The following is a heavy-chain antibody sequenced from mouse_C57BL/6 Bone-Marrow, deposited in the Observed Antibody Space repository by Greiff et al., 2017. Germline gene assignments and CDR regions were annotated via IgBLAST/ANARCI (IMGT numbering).Heavy chain of an antibody. J-gene: IGHJ2*01. V-gene: IGHV5-4*03. CDR2: ISDGGSYT. CDR3: ARWLTYSFDY. CDR1: GFTFSSDA. D-gene: IGHD2-2*01. Sequence: EVKLVESGGGLVKPGGSLKLSCAASGFTFSSDAMSWVRQRPDKRLEWVATISDGGSYTYYPDNVKGRFTISRDNAKNNLYLQMRHLKSEDTAMYYGARWLTYSFDYWGQGTTLTVSS.